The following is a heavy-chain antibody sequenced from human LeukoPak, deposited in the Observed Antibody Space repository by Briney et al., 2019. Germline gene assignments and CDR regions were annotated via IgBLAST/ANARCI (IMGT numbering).Heavy chain of an antibody. D-gene: IGHD2-2*01. J-gene: IGHJ5*02. CDR2: IIPIFGTA. V-gene: IGHV1-69*13. CDR3: ARGRAYCSSTSCYGGDWFDP. CDR1: GGTFSSYA. Sequence: SVKVSCKASGGTFSSYAISWVRQAPGQGLEWMGGIIPIFGTANYAQKFQGRVTIPADESTSTAYMELSSLRSEDTAVYYCARGRAYCSSTSCYGGDWFDPWGQGTLVTVSS.